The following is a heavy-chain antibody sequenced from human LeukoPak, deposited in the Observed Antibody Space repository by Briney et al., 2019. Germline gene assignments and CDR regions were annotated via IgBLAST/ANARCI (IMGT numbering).Heavy chain of an antibody. CDR3: ARLDDYGDWYYYYGMDV. D-gene: IGHD4-17*01. V-gene: IGHV1-2*02. CDR2: INPNSGGT. J-gene: IGHJ6*02. Sequence: ASVKVSCKASGYTFTGYYMHWVRQAPGQGLEWMGWINPNSGGTNYAQKFQGGVTMTRDTSISTAYMELSRLRSDDTAVYYCARLDDYGDWYYYYGMDVWGQGTTVTVSS. CDR1: GYTFTGYY.